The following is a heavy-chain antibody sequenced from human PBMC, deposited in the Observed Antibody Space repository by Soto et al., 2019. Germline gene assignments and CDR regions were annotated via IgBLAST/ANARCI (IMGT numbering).Heavy chain of an antibody. CDR1: GGSINSGDYY. V-gene: IGHV4-30-4*01. CDR3: ARLYTGYEAFDY. J-gene: IGHJ4*02. Sequence: SATLSLTCRVSGGSINSGDYYWSWIRQSPGKGLEWIGYIYYSGSTYYNPSLKSRSTISIDTSKNQFFLDVDSVTAADTAVYYCARLYTGYEAFDYWGQGTLVTVSS. CDR2: IYYSGST. D-gene: IGHD5-12*01.